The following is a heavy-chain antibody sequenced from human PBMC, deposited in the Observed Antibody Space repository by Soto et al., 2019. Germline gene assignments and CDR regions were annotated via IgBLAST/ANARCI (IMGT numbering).Heavy chain of an antibody. CDR3: ARWIRGNSDY. J-gene: IGHJ4*02. CDR2: INSDGSST. V-gene: IGHV3-74*01. CDR1: GFTFSSYW. Sequence: GGSLRLSCAASGFTFSSYWMHWVRQAPGMGLVWVSRINSDGSSTSYADSVKGRFTISRDNAKNTLYLQMNSLRAEDTAVYYCARWIRGNSDYWGQGTLVTVSS. D-gene: IGHD2-21*02.